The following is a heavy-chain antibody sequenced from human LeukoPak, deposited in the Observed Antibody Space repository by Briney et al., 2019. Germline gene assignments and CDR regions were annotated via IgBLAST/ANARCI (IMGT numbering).Heavy chain of an antibody. CDR1: GFTFSSYA. CDR2: ISYDGSNK. J-gene: IGHJ6*02. D-gene: IGHD2-2*01. CDR3: AGSSTSCYLSCYYYGMDV. Sequence: GGSLRLSCAASGFTFSSYAMHWVRQAPGKGLEWMAVISYDGSNKYYANSVKGRFTMTRDNSKNTLYLQMNSLRAEDTAVYYCAGSSTSCYLSCYYYGMDVWGQGTTVTVSS. V-gene: IGHV3-30-3*01.